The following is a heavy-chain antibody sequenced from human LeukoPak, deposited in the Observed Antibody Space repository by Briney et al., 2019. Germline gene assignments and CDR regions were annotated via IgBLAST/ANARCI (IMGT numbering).Heavy chain of an antibody. Sequence: PSETLSLTCTVSGGYISSSSYYWGWIRQPPWKGPEWIGVIYYTGRTYYNSSLKSRLTVSIDTSTNHFSLKLASVSAADTAVYYCARRRYYDSTGYLDWGQGTLITVSS. CDR3: ARRRYYDSTGYLD. CDR1: GGYISSSSYY. V-gene: IGHV4-39*02. J-gene: IGHJ1*01. D-gene: IGHD3-22*01. CDR2: IYYTGRT.